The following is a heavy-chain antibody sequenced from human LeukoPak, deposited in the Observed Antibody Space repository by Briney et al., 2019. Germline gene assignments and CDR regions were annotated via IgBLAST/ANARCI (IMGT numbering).Heavy chain of an antibody. CDR3: ARDSYGAGGAFDI. J-gene: IGHJ3*02. D-gene: IGHD5-18*01. Sequence: GGSLRLSCAASGFTVRSNYMSWVRQAPGKGLEWVSVIYSGGSTYYADSVKGRFTISRDNSKNTLYLQMSSLRAEDTAVYYCARDSYGAGGAFDIWGQGTMVTVSS. CDR2: IYSGGST. CDR1: GFTVRSNY. V-gene: IGHV3-66*02.